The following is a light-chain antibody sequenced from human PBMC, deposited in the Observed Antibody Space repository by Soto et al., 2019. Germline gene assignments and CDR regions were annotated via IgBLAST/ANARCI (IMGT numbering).Light chain of an antibody. CDR1: QSINNRY. V-gene: IGKV3-20*01. CDR2: AAS. Sequence: EIVLTQSPGTLSLSPGERATLSCRASQSINNRYLAWDQQKPGQAPRLLIYAASSRATGIPDRFSGSGSGTDFTLTISRLEPEDFAVYYCQQFGSSPGFTFGPGTKVDIK. CDR3: QQFGSSPGFT. J-gene: IGKJ3*01.